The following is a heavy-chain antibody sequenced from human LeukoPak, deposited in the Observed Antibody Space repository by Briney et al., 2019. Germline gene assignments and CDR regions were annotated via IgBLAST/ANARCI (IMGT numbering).Heavy chain of an antibody. CDR1: GFTFSSYA. V-gene: IGHV3-64*04. J-gene: IGHJ4*02. CDR2: ISSNGGST. Sequence: PGGSLRLSCSASGFTFSSYATHWVRQAPGKGLEYVSAISSNGGSTYYADSVKGRFTISRDNAKNSLYLQMNSLRAEDTAVYYCARDAGGGLTTVTYDYWGQGTLVTVSS. D-gene: IGHD4-17*01. CDR3: ARDAGGGLTTVTYDY.